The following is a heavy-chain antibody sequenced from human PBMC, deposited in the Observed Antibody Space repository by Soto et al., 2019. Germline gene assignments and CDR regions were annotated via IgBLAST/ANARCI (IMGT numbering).Heavy chain of an antibody. CDR3: GRGAGGFDY. CDR2: ITSDGTIT. J-gene: IGHJ4*02. CDR1: GFTFSTYW. V-gene: IGHV3-74*01. D-gene: IGHD6-13*01. Sequence: EVQLVESGGGLVQPGGSLRLSCAASGFTFSTYWMHWVRQAPGKGLVWVSRITSDGTITTYADSVKGRFTISRDNVKNTLSRPMTSLTAEDTAVYYCGRGAGGFDYWGQGTLVTVSS.